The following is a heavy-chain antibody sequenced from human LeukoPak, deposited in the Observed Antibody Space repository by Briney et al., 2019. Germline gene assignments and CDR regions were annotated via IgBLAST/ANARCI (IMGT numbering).Heavy chain of an antibody. CDR3: ARADGWLQSSIGY. D-gene: IGHD5-24*01. CDR2: IYYSGST. J-gene: IGHJ4*02. V-gene: IGHV4-59*01. CDR1: GGSISSYY. Sequence: SETLSLTCTVSGGSISSYYWSWIRQPPGKGLEWIGYIYYSGSTNYNPSLKSRVTISVDTSKNQFSLKLSSVTAADTAVYYYARADGWLQSSIGYWGQGTIVTVSS.